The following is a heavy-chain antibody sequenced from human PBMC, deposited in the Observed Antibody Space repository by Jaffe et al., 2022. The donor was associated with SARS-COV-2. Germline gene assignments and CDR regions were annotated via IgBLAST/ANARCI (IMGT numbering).Heavy chain of an antibody. Sequence: QVQLVQSGAEVKKPGASVKVSCKASGYTFTTYAIHWVRQAPGERLEWMGWINPGNGDTKYSQKFRGRVTVTRDTSASTAYMELSSLTSEDTAVYYCARDGAYYYYYMDVWGKGTTVTVSS. V-gene: IGHV1-3*01. J-gene: IGHJ6*03. CDR1: GYTFTTYA. CDR2: INPGNGDT. CDR3: ARDGAYYYYYMDV. D-gene: IGHD2-21*01.